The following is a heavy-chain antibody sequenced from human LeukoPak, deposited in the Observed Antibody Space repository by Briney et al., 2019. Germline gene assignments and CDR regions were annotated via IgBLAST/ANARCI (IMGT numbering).Heavy chain of an antibody. D-gene: IGHD5-18*01. J-gene: IGHJ4*02. CDR2: ISSFSGTS. Sequence: GGSLRLSCAASGFTFSSYSMNWVRQAPGKGLEWVSYISSFSGTSNYADSVKGRFTISRDNAKNSLYLQMNSLRAEDTALYYCARGNLGYSYGLFPFDYGGQGTLVTVSS. V-gene: IGHV3-48*04. CDR1: GFTFSSYS. CDR3: ARGNLGYSYGLFPFDY.